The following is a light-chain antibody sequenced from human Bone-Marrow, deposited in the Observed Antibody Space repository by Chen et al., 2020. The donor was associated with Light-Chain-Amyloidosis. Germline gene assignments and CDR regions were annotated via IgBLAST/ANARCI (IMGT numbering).Light chain of an antibody. CDR1: SSDVGGDNH. CDR3: SSYTSTNTLV. V-gene: IGLV2-14*01. CDR2: EVT. Sequence: QSALTQPASVSGSPGQSITISCTGTSSDVGGDNHVSWYQQHPDKAPKLMIYEVTNRPSWVPDRCSGSKSDNTAYLAISGLQTEAEAEYVCSSYTSTNTLVFGSWTRVTVL. J-gene: IGLJ1*01.